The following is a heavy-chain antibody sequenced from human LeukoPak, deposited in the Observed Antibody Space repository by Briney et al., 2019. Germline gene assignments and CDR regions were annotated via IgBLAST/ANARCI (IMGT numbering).Heavy chain of an antibody. CDR1: GYTFTSYG. CDR2: ISGYNGNT. CDR3: AKDYYDSSGYYNDAFDM. Sequence: ASVKVSCKASGYTFTSYGINWVRQAPGQGLEWMGWISGYNGNTIYAENVQGRVTMTTDTSTSTAYIELGSLRAEDTAVYYCAKDYYDSSGYYNDAFDMWGQGTMVTVSS. V-gene: IGHV1-18*01. D-gene: IGHD3-22*01. J-gene: IGHJ3*02.